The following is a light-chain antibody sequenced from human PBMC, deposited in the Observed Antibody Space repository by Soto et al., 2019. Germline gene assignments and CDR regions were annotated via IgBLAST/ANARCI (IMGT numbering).Light chain of an antibody. V-gene: IGLV1-44*01. J-gene: IGLJ1*01. Sequence: QSVLTQPPSASGTPGQRVTISCSGSSSNIGRNTVDWYQQLPGTAPKLLIYSNNQRPSGVPDRFSGSKSGTSASLAISGLQSDDEADYYCAAWDDSLSESYVFGTGTKVTVL. CDR1: SSNIGRNT. CDR3: AAWDDSLSESYV. CDR2: SNN.